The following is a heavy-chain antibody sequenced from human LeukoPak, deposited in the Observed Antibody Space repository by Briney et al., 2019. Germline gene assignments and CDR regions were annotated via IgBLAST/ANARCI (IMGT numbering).Heavy chain of an antibody. D-gene: IGHD2-21*02. Sequence: ASVKVSCEASGYTFTANYLQWVRQAPGLGPEWLGWMHVGNGNTRYAPKYQGRVTLTRDTSINTAYMELSSLTSDDTAVYYCAREGSYCDGGDCYSFDFWGQGTLVTVSS. J-gene: IGHJ4*02. CDR2: MHVGNGNT. V-gene: IGHV1-2*02. CDR3: AREGSYCDGGDCYSFDF. CDR1: GYTFTANY.